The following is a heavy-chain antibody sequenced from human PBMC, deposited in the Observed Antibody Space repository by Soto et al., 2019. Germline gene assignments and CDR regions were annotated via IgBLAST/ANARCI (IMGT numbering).Heavy chain of an antibody. CDR1: GGSISNYY. Sequence: QVQLQESGPGLVKPSETLSLTCIVSGGSISNYYWSWIRHPPGMGLEWIGYIYYSGSTNYNPSLTRRVPISVDTSQNQFSLKLSSVTAADTAVYYCARHRYSYGVYYFDYWGQGTLVTVSS. CDR3: ARHRYSYGVYYFDY. J-gene: IGHJ4*02. D-gene: IGHD5-18*01. V-gene: IGHV4-59*08. CDR2: IYYSGST.